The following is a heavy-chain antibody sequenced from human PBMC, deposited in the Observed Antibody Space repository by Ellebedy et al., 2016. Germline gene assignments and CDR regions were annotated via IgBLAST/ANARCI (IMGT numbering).Heavy chain of an antibody. CDR2: IWYDGSNK. J-gene: IGHJ4*02. CDR1: GFTFSSYG. CDR3: ARDSPRGIAGQFDY. D-gene: IGHD6-13*01. Sequence: GGSLRLSCAASGFTFSSYGMHWVRQAPGKGLEWVAVIWYDGSNKYYADSVKGRFTISRDKSKNTLYLQMNSLRAEDTAVYFCARDSPRGIAGQFDYWGQGTLVTVSS. V-gene: IGHV3-33*01.